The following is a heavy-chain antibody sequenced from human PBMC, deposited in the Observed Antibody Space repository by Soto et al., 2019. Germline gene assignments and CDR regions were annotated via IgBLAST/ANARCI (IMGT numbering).Heavy chain of an antibody. Sequence: GGSLRLSCAASGFTSSSYAMSWVRQAPGKGLEWVSGVSGSGRITNYADSLKGRFTISRDNSKNTLYLQMNSLRSEDTAVYYCARDPGPYDILTGSQYAPLNYWGQGTLVTVSS. D-gene: IGHD3-9*01. CDR2: VSGSGRIT. CDR3: ARDPGPYDILTGSQYAPLNY. CDR1: GFTSSSYA. J-gene: IGHJ4*02. V-gene: IGHV3-23*01.